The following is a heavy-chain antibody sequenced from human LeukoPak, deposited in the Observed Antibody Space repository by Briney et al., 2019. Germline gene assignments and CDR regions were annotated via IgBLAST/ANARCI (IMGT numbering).Heavy chain of an antibody. CDR3: ARDGVNSWYFDY. CDR2: ISSSSYI. V-gene: IGHV3-21*01. Sequence: GGSLRLSCAASGFTFSSYSMNWVRQAPGKGLEWVSSISSSSYIYYADSVKGRFTISRDNAKNSLYLQMNSLRAEDTAVYYCARDGVNSWYFDYWGQGTLVTVSS. CDR1: GFTFSSYS. J-gene: IGHJ4*02. D-gene: IGHD3-3*01.